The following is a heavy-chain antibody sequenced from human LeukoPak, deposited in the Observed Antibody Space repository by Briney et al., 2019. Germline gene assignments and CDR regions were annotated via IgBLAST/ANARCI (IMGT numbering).Heavy chain of an antibody. Sequence: SETLSLTCTVSGGSIRSYYWSWIRQTPGKGLEWIGYIFYSGSTNYNPSLKSRVTISVDTSKNQFSLKLSSVTAADTAVYYCARRNSAYSDAFDIWGQGTMVTVSS. D-gene: IGHD3-22*01. J-gene: IGHJ3*02. V-gene: IGHV4-59*08. CDR1: GGSIRSYY. CDR2: IFYSGST. CDR3: ARRNSAYSDAFDI.